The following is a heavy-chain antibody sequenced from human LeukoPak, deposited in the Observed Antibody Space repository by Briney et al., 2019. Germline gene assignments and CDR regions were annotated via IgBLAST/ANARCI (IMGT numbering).Heavy chain of an antibody. Sequence: GGSLRLSCAASGFTFRTYAMNWIRQAPGKGLEWVSSISSLNSYIYYADSVKGRFTISRDNTKNSLYLQMNSLRAEDTAVYYCARRGVHGGRHPYDYWGQGTLVTVSS. V-gene: IGHV3-21*04. J-gene: IGHJ4*02. CDR1: GFTFRTYA. CDR2: ISSLNSYI. CDR3: ARRGVHGGRHPYDY. D-gene: IGHD2-8*01.